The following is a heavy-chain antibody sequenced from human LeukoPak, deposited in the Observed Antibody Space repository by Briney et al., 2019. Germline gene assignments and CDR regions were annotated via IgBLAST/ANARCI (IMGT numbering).Heavy chain of an antibody. V-gene: IGHV4-59*01. CDR1: GGSISSYY. CDR3: ARGSTSPTYFDY. Sequence: SETLSLTCTVSGGSISSYYWSWIRQPPGKGLEWIGYIYYSGSTNYNPSLKSRVTISVDTSKNRFSLKLSSVTAADTAVYYCARGSTSPTYFDYWGQGTLVTVSS. D-gene: IGHD2-2*01. J-gene: IGHJ4*02. CDR2: IYYSGST.